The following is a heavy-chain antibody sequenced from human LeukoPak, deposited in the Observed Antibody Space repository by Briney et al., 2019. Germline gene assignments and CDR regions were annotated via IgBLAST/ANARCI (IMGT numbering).Heavy chain of an antibody. D-gene: IGHD4-23*01. Sequence: SETLSLTCTVSGGSISSHYWSWIRQPPGKGLEWIGYIYYSGSTNYNPSLKSRVTISVDTSKNQFSLKLSSVTAADTAVYYCARTTTVVTTSGLGWAYCFDYWGQGTLVTVSS. J-gene: IGHJ4*02. V-gene: IGHV4-59*11. CDR3: ARTTTVVTTSGLGWAYCFDY. CDR2: IYYSGST. CDR1: GGSISSHY.